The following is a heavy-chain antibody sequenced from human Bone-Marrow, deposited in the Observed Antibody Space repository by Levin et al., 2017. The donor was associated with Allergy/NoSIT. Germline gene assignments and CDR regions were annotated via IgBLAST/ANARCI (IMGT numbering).Heavy chain of an antibody. CDR1: GYSITGGYL. Sequence: PSETLSLTCGVSGYSITGGYLWDWIRQPPGKGLEWIGSIYHSGSTYYNPSLKSRVTISVDTSKNKISLNLSSVTAADMAVYYCARGGSDYGDHRGIDRWGQGTLVTVSS. CDR3: ARGGSDYGDHRGIDR. CDR2: IYHSGST. D-gene: IGHD4-17*01. V-gene: IGHV4-38-2*01. J-gene: IGHJ5*02.